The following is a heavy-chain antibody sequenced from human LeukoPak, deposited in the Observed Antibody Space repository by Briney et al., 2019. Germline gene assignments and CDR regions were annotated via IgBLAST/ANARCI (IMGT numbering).Heavy chain of an antibody. J-gene: IGHJ4*02. CDR2: ISSSSSYI. Sequence: GGSLRLSCAASGFTFSSYSTNWVRQAPGKGLEWVSSISSSSSYIYYADSVKGRFTISRDNAKNSLYLQMNSLRAEDTAVSYCASGELGSGPDSFDYWGQGTLVTVSS. V-gene: IGHV3-21*01. CDR3: ASGELGSGPDSFDY. D-gene: IGHD2-15*01. CDR1: GFTFSSYS.